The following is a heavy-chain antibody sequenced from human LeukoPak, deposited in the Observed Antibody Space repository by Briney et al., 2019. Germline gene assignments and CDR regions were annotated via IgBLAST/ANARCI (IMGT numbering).Heavy chain of an antibody. Sequence: PSETLSLTCAVYGGSFSGYYWSWIRQPPGKGLEWIGEINHSGSTNYNPSLKSRVTISVDTSKNQFSLKLSSVTAADTAVYYCAREFYGSYRSYWYFDLWGRGTLVTVSS. CDR3: AREFYGSYRSYWYFDL. J-gene: IGHJ2*01. D-gene: IGHD1-26*01. V-gene: IGHV4-34*01. CDR1: GGSFSGYY. CDR2: INHSGST.